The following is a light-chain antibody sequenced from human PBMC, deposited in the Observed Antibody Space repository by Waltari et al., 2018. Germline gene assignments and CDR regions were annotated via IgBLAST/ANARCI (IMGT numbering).Light chain of an antibody. Sequence: QSALTQPPSASGSPGQSVTISCTGTSSDVGGHNFVSWYQQHPGKVPKLMIHEVSKRPSGVPDRFSGSTSGDTASLTVSVLQAEDEADYYCTSYAGSNILVFGGGTKLTVL. V-gene: IGLV2-8*01. J-gene: IGLJ2*01. CDR1: SSDVGGHNF. CDR3: TSYAGSNILV. CDR2: EVS.